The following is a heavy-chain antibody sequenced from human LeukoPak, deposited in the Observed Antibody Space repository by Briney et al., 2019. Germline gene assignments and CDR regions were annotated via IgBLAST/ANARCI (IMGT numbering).Heavy chain of an antibody. CDR3: ARAAAAAIPPLY. Sequence: KSSETQSLTCAVSGGSISNYYWSWIRQPPGKGLEWIGYISYSGSTNYNPSLKSRVTISLDPSKNQFSLNLSSATAADTAVYYCARAAAAAIPPLYWGQGTLVTVSS. J-gene: IGHJ4*02. D-gene: IGHD6-25*01. V-gene: IGHV4-59*08. CDR1: GGSISNYY. CDR2: ISYSGST.